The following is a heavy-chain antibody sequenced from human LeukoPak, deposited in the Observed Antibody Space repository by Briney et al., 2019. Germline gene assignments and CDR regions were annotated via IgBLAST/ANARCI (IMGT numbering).Heavy chain of an antibody. Sequence: SETLSLTCGVSGGSFSNYIWSWVRQPPGKGLEWIGEILQGGVTNYNSSLKSRVTMSMDTSKNQFHLDLTSVTAADAGQYFCERGGRGTYMRHWGQGILVTVSS. J-gene: IGHJ4*02. CDR2: ILQGGVT. CDR1: GGSFSNYI. V-gene: IGHV4-34*01. CDR3: ERGGRGTYMRH. D-gene: IGHD1-26*01.